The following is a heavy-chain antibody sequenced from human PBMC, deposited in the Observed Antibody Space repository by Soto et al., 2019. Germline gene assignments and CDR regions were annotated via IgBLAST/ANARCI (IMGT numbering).Heavy chain of an antibody. CDR2: ISGSGGST. Sequence: GSLRLSCAAAGFTFSSYAISWVLQAPWKGLEWVSAISGSGGSTYYADSVKGRFTISRDNSKNTLYLQMNSLGAEDTAVYYCAKSCDGDCYSRLDHWGQGTPVTVSS. CDR3: AKSCDGDCYSRLDH. V-gene: IGHV3-23*01. J-gene: IGHJ1*01. D-gene: IGHD2-21*02. CDR1: GFTFSSYA.